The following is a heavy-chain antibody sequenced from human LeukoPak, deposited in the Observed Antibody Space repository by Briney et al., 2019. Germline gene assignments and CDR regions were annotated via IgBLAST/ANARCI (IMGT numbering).Heavy chain of an antibody. D-gene: IGHD2-8*01. CDR1: TFTFSDYW. CDR2: INSDGSGT. V-gene: IGHV3-74*01. Sequence: GGSLRLSCAASTFTFSDYWMHWVRQAPGKGLVWVSRINSDGSGTRYADSVKGRFTISRDNAKSTLYLQMNSLTAEDTAVYYCARDLMVGSPFDSWGQGTLVTVSS. CDR3: ARDLMVGSPFDS. J-gene: IGHJ4*01.